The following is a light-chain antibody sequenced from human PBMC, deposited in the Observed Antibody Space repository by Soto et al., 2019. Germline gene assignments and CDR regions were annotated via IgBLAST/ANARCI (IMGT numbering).Light chain of an antibody. CDR3: QQYTYWPPWT. CDR1: QSVTNN. CDR2: AAS. J-gene: IGKJ1*01. V-gene: IGKV3-15*01. Sequence: EVVMTQSPPTLSVSPGERATLSCRASQSVTNNLAWYLQKPGQAPRLLIYAASTRATGIPARFSGSGSGTEFTLTISSLQSEDFAVYYCQQYTYWPPWTFGQGTKVQIK.